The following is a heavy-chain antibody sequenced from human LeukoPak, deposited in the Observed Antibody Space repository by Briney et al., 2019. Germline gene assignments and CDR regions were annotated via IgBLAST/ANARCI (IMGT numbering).Heavy chain of an antibody. Sequence: PGGSLRLSCAASGFTFSSYAVSWVRQAPGKGLEWVSAISGSGGSTYYADSVKGRFTISRDNSKNTLYLQMNSLRAEDTAVYYCAKDSRFGAAAIGFDPWGQGTLVTVSS. CDR1: GFTFSSYA. D-gene: IGHD2-2*02. V-gene: IGHV3-23*01. CDR2: ISGSGGST. J-gene: IGHJ5*02. CDR3: AKDSRFGAAAIGFDP.